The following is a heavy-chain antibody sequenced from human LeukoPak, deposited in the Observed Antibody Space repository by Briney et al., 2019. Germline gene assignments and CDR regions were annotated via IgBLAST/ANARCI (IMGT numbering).Heavy chain of an antibody. D-gene: IGHD3-22*01. V-gene: IGHV4-59*01. CDR3: ARVTYYYDSSGYSSWFDP. CDR2: IYYSGST. CDR1: GGSISSYY. Sequence: SETLSLTCTVSGGSISSYYWSWIRQPLGKGLEWIGYIYYSGSTNYNPSLKSRVTISVDTSKNQFSLKLSSVTAADTAVYYCARVTYYYDSSGYSSWFDPWGQGTLVTVSS. J-gene: IGHJ5*02.